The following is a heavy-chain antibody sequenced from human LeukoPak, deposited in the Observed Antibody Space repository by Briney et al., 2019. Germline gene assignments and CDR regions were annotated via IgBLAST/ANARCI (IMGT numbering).Heavy chain of an antibody. CDR2: IWYHGSNQ. V-gene: IGHV3-33*01. CDR1: GFTFNNYG. Sequence: GGSLRLSCAASGFTFNNYGMHWVRQAPGKGLEWVAVIWYHGSNQYYADSVKGRFTISRDTSKNTLYLQMNSLRAEDTAVYYCARAEGENWFDPWGQGTQVTVSS. D-gene: IGHD3-10*01. J-gene: IGHJ5*02. CDR3: ARAEGENWFDP.